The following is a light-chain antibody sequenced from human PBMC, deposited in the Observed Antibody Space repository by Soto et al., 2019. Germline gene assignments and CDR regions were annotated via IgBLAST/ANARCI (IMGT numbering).Light chain of an antibody. V-gene: IGKV3-11*01. CDR3: QQRYYWPLT. Sequence: EIVLTQSPATLFLSPGERATLSCRASQSVSNSLAWYQQTPGQAPRLLVYDASNRATGIPARFSGSGSGTDFTLTISNLEPEDFAVYYCQQRYYWPLTFGGGTKVEIK. J-gene: IGKJ4*01. CDR2: DAS. CDR1: QSVSNS.